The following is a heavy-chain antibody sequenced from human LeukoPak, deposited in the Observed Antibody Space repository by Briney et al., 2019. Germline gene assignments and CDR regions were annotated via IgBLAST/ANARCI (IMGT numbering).Heavy chain of an antibody. CDR2: FDPEDGET. CDR1: GYTLTELS. CDR3: ATVREAAAATEDAFDI. D-gene: IGHD6-13*01. V-gene: IGHV1-24*01. Sequence: GASVKVSCKVSGYTLTELSMHWVRQAPGKGLEWMGGFDPEDGETIYAQKFQGRVTMTEDTSTDTAYMELSSLRSEDTAVYYCATVREAAAATEDAFDIWGQGTMVTVSS. J-gene: IGHJ3*02.